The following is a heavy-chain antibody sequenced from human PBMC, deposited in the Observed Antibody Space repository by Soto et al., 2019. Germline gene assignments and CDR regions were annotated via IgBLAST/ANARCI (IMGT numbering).Heavy chain of an antibody. V-gene: IGHV6-1*01. D-gene: IGHD3-10*01. CDR3: ARDYMVRGVIITYYYYGMDV. J-gene: IGHJ6*02. CDR1: GDSVSSNSAA. Sequence: PSQTLSRTCAISGDSVSSNSAAWNWIRQSPSRGLEWLGRTYYRSKWYNDYAVSVKSRITINPDTSKNQFSLQLNSVTPEDTAVYYCARDYMVRGVIITYYYYGMDVWGQGTTVTVSS. CDR2: TYYRSKWYN.